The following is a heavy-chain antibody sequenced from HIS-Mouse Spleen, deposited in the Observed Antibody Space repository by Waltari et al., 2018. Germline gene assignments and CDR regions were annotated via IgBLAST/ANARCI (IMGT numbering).Heavy chain of an antibody. D-gene: IGHD4-4*01. V-gene: IGHV1-8*01. CDR1: GYTFTSYD. CDR3: ARGHDYSNYFDY. CDR2: MNPNSRNT. Sequence: QVQLVQSGAEVKKPGASVKVSCKASGYTFTSYDINWVRQATGQGLEWMGGMNPNSRNTGNAKKFQGRVTMTRNTSISTAYMELSSLRSEDTAVYYCARGHDYSNYFDYWGQGTLVTVSS. J-gene: IGHJ4*02.